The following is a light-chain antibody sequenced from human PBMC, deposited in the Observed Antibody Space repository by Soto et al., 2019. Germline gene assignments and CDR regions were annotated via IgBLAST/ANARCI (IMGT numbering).Light chain of an antibody. J-gene: IGLJ2*01. Sequence: QSALTQPASVSGSPGQSITISCTGTSSDDGGYNSVSWYQQHPGKAPKLMIYDVSNRPSGVSNRFSGSKSGNTASLTISGLQAEDEADYFCSSYTSSSTLYVVFGGGTKVTVL. CDR3: SSYTSSSTLYVV. CDR1: SSDDGGYNS. V-gene: IGLV2-14*01. CDR2: DVS.